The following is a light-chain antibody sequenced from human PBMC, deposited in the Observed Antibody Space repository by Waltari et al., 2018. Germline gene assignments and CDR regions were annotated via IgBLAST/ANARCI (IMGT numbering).Light chain of an antibody. CDR2: AGS. CDR3: CSYAGSSTLV. J-gene: IGLJ3*02. V-gene: IGLV2-23*01. CDR1: SSDVGSYNL. Sequence: QSALTQPASVSGSPGQSITISRPRTSSDVGSYNLVSRYQQHPGKAPTLMIYAGSKRPSGVSNRFSGSKSGNTASLTISGLQAEDEADYYCCSYAGSSTLVFGGGTKLTVL.